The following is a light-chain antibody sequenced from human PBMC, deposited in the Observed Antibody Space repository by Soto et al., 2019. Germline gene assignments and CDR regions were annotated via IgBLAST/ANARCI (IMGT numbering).Light chain of an antibody. V-gene: IGKV3-15*01. Sequence: EIVMTQSPATLSASPGERVTLSCRASQTVSSHLAWFQQKPGQAPRLLMYGASIRATGIPARFSGSGTGTEFTVTISSLQSEDFAVYYCQQRYNWPPLTFGGGTKVEIK. CDR1: QTVSSH. J-gene: IGKJ4*01. CDR3: QQRYNWPPLT. CDR2: GAS.